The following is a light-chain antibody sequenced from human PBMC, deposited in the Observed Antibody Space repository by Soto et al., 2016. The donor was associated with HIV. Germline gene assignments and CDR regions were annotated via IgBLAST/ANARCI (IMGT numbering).Light chain of an antibody. CDR1: QSLLHSNGYNY. Sequence: EIVMTQSPLSLPVTPGEPASISCRSSQSLLHSNGYNYLDWYFQKPGQSPQLLIYRGSIRASGVPDRISGSGSDTDFTLKISRVEAEDVGIYYCMQALQTPLTFGERPRWRS. J-gene: IGKJ4*01. CDR2: RGS. CDR3: MQALQTPLT. V-gene: IGKV2-28*01.